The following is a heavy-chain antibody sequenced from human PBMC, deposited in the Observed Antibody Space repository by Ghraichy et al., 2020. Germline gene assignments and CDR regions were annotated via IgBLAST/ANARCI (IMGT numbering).Heavy chain of an antibody. V-gene: IGHV1-46*01. Sequence: ASVKVSCKASGYTFTSYYMHWVRQAPGQGLEWMGIINPSGGSTSYAQKFQGRVTMTRDTSTSTVYMELSSLRSEDTAVYYCTRGGSVVVTALNWFDPWGQGTLVTVSS. CDR3: TRGGSVVVTALNWFDP. D-gene: IGHD2-21*02. CDR2: INPSGGST. CDR1: GYTFTSYY. J-gene: IGHJ5*02.